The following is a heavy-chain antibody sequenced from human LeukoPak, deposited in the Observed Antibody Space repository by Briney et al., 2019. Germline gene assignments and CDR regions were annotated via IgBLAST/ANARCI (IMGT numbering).Heavy chain of an antibody. D-gene: IGHD3-10*01. CDR1: GFTFSDFW. V-gene: IGHV3-7*03. J-gene: IGHJ4*02. CDR2: INQNGDET. CDR3: AKFGSWYYSPYYFDY. Sequence: GGSLRLSCAVSGFTFSDFWMNWVRRSPGKGLEWVASINQNGDETSYVDSVKGRFTISRDNPKNSLYLQMNSLGAEDTAVYYCAKFGSWYYSPYYFDYWGQGTLVTVSS.